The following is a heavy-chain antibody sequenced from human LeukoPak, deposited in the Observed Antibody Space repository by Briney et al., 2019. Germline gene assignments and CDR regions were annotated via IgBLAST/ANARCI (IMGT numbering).Heavy chain of an antibody. Sequence: VASLGLSCAASGFTFDDYAMHWVRQAPGKGLEWVSLISGDGGSTYYADSVKGRFTISRDNSKNSLYLQMNSLRTEDTALYYCAKDIPPNYYGSGSYSDYWGQGTLVTVSS. CDR3: AKDIPPNYYGSGSYSDY. V-gene: IGHV3-43*02. CDR1: GFTFDDYA. J-gene: IGHJ4*02. CDR2: ISGDGGST. D-gene: IGHD3-10*01.